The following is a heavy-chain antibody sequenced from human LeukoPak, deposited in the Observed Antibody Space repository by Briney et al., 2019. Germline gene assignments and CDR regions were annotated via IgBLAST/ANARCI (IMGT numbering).Heavy chain of an antibody. CDR2: MNPNSGNT. J-gene: IGHJ6*03. V-gene: IGHV1-8*03. Sequence: ASVKVSCKASGYTFTSYDINWVRQATGQGLEWMGWMNPNSGNTGYAQKFQGRVTITRNTSISTAYMELSSLRSEDTAVCYCARSCSSTSCYVPYYYMDVWGKGTTVTVSS. D-gene: IGHD2-2*01. CDR1: GYTFTSYD. CDR3: ARSCSSTSCYVPYYYMDV.